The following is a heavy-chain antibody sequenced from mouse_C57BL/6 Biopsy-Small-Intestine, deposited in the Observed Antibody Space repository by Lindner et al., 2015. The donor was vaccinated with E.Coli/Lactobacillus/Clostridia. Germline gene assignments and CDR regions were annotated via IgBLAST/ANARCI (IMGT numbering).Heavy chain of an antibody. CDR1: GYTFTDYN. CDR2: INPNNGGT. Sequence: VQLQESGPELVKPGASVKMSCKASGYTFTDYNMHWVKQSHGKSLEWIGYINPNNGGTSYNQKFKGKATLTVNKSSSTAYMQLSSLTSEDSAVYFCARRGNYAMDYWGQGASVTVSS. CDR3: ARRGNYAMDY. J-gene: IGHJ4*01. V-gene: IGHV1-22*01.